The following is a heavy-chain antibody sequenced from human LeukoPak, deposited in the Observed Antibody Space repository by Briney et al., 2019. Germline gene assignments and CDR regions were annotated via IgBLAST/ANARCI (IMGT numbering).Heavy chain of an antibody. J-gene: IGHJ3*02. CDR1: GYTFTGYY. CDR2: INPSGGST. Sequence: GASVEVSCKASGYTFTGYYMHWVRQAPGQGLEWMGIINPSGGSTSYEQKFQGRVTMTRDTSTSTVYMEMSSLTSEDTAVYYCARGTYYYDSSGSGAFDIWGQGTMVTVSS. D-gene: IGHD3-22*01. V-gene: IGHV1-46*01. CDR3: ARGTYYYDSSGSGAFDI.